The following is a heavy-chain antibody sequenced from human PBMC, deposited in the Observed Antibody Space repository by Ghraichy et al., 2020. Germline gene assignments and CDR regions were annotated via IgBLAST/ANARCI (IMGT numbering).Heavy chain of an antibody. J-gene: IGHJ6*02. CDR2: ITDSGGNT. D-gene: IGHD2-15*01. CDR1: GITFSSYV. V-gene: IGHV3-23*01. CDR3: AKDDVKWGSYYYGMDV. Sequence: GESLNISCAASGITFSSYVMSWVRQAPGKGLEWVSGITDSGGNTFYADSVEGRFTISRDNSKNTLYLQMNSRRAEDTAVYYCAKDDVKWGSYYYGMDVGGQGTTVTVSS.